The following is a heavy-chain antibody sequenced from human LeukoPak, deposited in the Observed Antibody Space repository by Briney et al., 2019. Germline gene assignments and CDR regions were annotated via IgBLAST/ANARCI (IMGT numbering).Heavy chain of an antibody. CDR1: GYSFTSSW. CDR3: ARPGSIGASFGSSDI. Sequence: GESLKISCKGSGYSFTSSWIGWVRQMPGKGLEWMGIIYPGDSDTRYSPSFQGQVTISADKSISTAYLQWGILKASDTAMYYCARPGSIGASFGSSDIWGQGTMVTVSS. D-gene: IGHD6-13*01. CDR2: IYPGDSDT. J-gene: IGHJ3*02. V-gene: IGHV5-51*01.